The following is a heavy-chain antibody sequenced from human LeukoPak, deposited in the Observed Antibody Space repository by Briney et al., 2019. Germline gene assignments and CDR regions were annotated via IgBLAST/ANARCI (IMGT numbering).Heavy chain of an antibody. D-gene: IGHD5-18*01. V-gene: IGHV3-7*01. CDR2: IKEDGSEK. J-gene: IGHJ4*02. CDR1: GFSFSTYW. CDR3: AKTRGYSYGYSDY. Sequence: PGGSLRLSCVASGFSFSTYWMSWVRQAPGKGLEWVANIKEDGSEKYYVDSVKGRFTISRDNARNSLYLQMNSLRAEDTAVYYCAKTRGYSYGYSDYWGQGALVTVSS.